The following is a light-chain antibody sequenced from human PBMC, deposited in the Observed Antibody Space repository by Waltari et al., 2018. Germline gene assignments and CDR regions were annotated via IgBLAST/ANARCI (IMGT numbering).Light chain of an antibody. CDR3: CSYVSNTYV. CDR1: TTDSWTYNL. V-gene: IGLV2-23*01. CDR2: EGT. Sequence: QSALTQPASVSGSPGQSITISCTGTTTDSWTYNLVSWYQQHPGKAPKLIIFEGTKRPSGVSNRFVASKSGNTASLTISGLQADDEADYHCCSYVSNTYVFGTGTKVTVL. J-gene: IGLJ1*01.